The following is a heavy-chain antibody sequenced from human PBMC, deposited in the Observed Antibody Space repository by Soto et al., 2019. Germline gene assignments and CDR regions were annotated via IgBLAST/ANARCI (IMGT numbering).Heavy chain of an antibody. CDR3: ARTYSGYYFDY. D-gene: IGHD5-12*01. J-gene: IGHJ4*02. CDR1: GGSISSYY. CDR2: IYYSGST. V-gene: IGHV4-59*12. Sequence: PSETLSLTCTVSGGSISSYYWSWIRQPPGKGLEWIGYIYYSGSTNYNPSLKSRVTISVDTSKNQFSLKLSSVTAADTAVYYCARTYSGYYFDYWGQGTLVTVSS.